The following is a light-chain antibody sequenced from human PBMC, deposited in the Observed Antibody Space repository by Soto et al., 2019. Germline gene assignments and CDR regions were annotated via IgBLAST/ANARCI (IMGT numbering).Light chain of an antibody. CDR2: AAS. Sequence: DLQLTQSPSFLSASVGDRVTITCRASQGIYTYLAWYQQKPGKAPELLIYAASTLQSGVPSRFSGSGSGTEFTLTISSLQPEDFATYCCQHLNSYPWTFGQGTKGEIK. V-gene: IGKV1-9*01. J-gene: IGKJ1*01. CDR3: QHLNSYPWT. CDR1: QGIYTY.